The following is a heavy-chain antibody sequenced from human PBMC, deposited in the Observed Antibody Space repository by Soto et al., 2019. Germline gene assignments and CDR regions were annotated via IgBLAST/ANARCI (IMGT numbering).Heavy chain of an antibody. CDR1: GYTFTSYG. Sequence: GASVKVSYKASGYTFTSYGISWVRQAPGQGLEWMGWISAYNGNTNYAQKLQGRVTMTTDTSTSTAYMELGSLRSDDTAVYYCAREYSSSSVMYYYYMDVWGKGTTVTVSS. CDR2: ISAYNGNT. J-gene: IGHJ6*03. CDR3: AREYSSSSVMYYYYMDV. V-gene: IGHV1-18*01. D-gene: IGHD6-6*01.